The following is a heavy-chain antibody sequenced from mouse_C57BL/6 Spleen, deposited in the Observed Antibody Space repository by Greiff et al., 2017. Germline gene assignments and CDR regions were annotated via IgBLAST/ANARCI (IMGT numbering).Heavy chain of an antibody. CDR3: ARRYGSSYDAMDY. V-gene: IGHV1-64*01. CDR1: GYTFTSYW. Sequence: QVQLQQPGAELVKPGASVKLSCKASGYTFTSYWMHWVKQRPGQGLEWIGMIHPNSGSTNYNEKFKSKATLTVDKSSSTAYMQLSSLTSEDSAVYYCARRYGSSYDAMDYWGQGTLVTVSS. J-gene: IGHJ4*01. CDR2: IHPNSGST. D-gene: IGHD1-1*01.